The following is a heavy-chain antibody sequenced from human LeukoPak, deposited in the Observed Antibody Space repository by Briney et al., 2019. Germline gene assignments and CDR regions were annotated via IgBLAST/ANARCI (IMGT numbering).Heavy chain of an antibody. J-gene: IGHJ4*02. CDR3: ARAQYDNSE. CDR2: IAGGSYTI. CDR1: GFTFSYYA. D-gene: IGHD3-22*01. Sequence: PGGSLRLSCAASGFTFSYYAMNWVRQAPGEGLEWISYIAGGSYTIYYADSVKGRFTTSRDNAKNSLYLQMNSLRDEDTAVYFCARAQYDNSEWGQGTVVTVSS. V-gene: IGHV3-48*02.